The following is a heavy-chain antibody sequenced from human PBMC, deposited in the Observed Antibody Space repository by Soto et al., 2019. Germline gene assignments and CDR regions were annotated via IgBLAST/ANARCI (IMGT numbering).Heavy chain of an antibody. V-gene: IGHV4-4*07. CDR1: GGSISNRY. CDR2: IYSNWNT. D-gene: IGHD3-10*01. J-gene: IGHJ4*02. Sequence: PTETLSLTCTVSGGSISNRYWSWIRQPAGKGLEWIGRIYSNWNTNYNPSLKGRVTISVDTSRNQLSLKLSSVTAADTAVYYCARDEQFLVRGYFDYWGQGALVTGSS. CDR3: ARDEQFLVRGYFDY.